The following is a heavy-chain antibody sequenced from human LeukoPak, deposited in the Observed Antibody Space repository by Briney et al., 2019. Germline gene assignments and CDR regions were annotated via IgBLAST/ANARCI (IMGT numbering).Heavy chain of an antibody. J-gene: IGHJ6*03. V-gene: IGHV4-39*06. CDR2: IYHSGST. D-gene: IGHD1-14*01. Sequence: SETLSLTCTVSGGSLSSVTYCWAWIRQPPGKGLEWIGTIYHSGSTYYNPSLKSRVTISVDTSKNQSALNLTSRTAADTAVYYCARDRKYYYHRDVWGKGTSVTISS. CDR1: GGSLSSVTYC. CDR3: ARDRKYYYHRDV.